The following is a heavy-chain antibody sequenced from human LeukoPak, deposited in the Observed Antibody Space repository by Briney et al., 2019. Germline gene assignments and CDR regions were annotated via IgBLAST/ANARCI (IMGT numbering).Heavy chain of an antibody. CDR1: GFTFSSYS. CDR3: ARDYSSSWYGSGIDAFDI. Sequence: PGGSLRLSCAASGFTFSSYSMNWVRQAPGKGLEWVSSISSSSSYIYYADSVKGRFTISRDNAKNSLYLQMNSLRAEDTAVYYCARDYSSSWYGSGIDAFDIWGQGTMVTVSS. J-gene: IGHJ3*02. CDR2: ISSSSSYI. D-gene: IGHD6-13*01. V-gene: IGHV3-21*01.